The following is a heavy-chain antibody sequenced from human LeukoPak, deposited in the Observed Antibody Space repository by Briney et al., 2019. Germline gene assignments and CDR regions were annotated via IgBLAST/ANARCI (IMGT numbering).Heavy chain of an antibody. V-gene: IGHV1-18*01. CDR1: GYTFTSYG. CDR2: ISAYNGNT. Sequence: ASVKVSCKASGYTFTSYGISWVRQAPGQGLEWMGWISAYNGNTNYAQKPQGRVTMTTDTSTSTAYMELRSLRSDDTAVYYCARGDYYGSGSYYPNYYGMDVWGQGTTVTVSS. CDR3: ARGDYYGSGSYYPNYYGMDV. J-gene: IGHJ6*02. D-gene: IGHD3-10*01.